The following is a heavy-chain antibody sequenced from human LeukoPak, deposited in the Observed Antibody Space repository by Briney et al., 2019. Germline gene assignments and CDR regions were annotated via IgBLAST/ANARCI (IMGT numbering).Heavy chain of an antibody. CDR3: VRDPDALDY. J-gene: IGHJ4*02. CDR2: IRSSGATI. CDR1: GFTFSSYS. Sequence: GGSLRLSCVASGFTFSSYSMNWVRQAPGKGLEWVSYIRSSGATIYYADSVRGRFTISRDNAKNSVYLQMNSLRDEDTAGYYCVRDPDALDYWGQGTLVTVSS. V-gene: IGHV3-48*02.